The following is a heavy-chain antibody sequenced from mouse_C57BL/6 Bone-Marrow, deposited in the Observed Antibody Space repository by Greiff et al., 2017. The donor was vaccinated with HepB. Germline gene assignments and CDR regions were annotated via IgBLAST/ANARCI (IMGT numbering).Heavy chain of an antibody. CDR1: GYTFTSYG. CDR2: IYPRSGNT. J-gene: IGHJ1*03. Sequence: VQLQESGAELARPGASVKLSCKASGYTFTSYGISWVKQRTGQGLEWIGEIYPRSGNTYYNEKFKGKATLTADKSSSTAYMELRSLTSEDSAVYFCARWGVWSLWYFDVWGTGTTVTVSS. CDR3: ARWGVWSLWYFDV. D-gene: IGHD2-10*02. V-gene: IGHV1-81*01.